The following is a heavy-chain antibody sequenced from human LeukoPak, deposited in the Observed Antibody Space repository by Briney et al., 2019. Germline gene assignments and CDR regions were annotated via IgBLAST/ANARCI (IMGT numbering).Heavy chain of an antibody. V-gene: IGHV1-3*01. Sequence: ASVKVSCKASGYTFTSYAMHWVRQAPGQRLEWMGWINAGNGNTKYSQKFQRRVTITRDTSASTAYMGLSSLRSEDTAVYYCARVDEGRDGWGAFDIWGQGTMVTVSS. CDR1: GYTFTSYA. J-gene: IGHJ3*02. D-gene: IGHD3-16*01. CDR2: INAGNGNT. CDR3: ARVDEGRDGWGAFDI.